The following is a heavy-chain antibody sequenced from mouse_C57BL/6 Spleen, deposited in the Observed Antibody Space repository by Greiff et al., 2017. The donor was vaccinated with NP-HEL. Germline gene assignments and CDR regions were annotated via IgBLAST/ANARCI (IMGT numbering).Heavy chain of an antibody. V-gene: IGHV1-26*01. CDR2: INPNNGGT. D-gene: IGHD2-1*01. CDR3: ARGYGNYDAY. Sequence: EVQLQQSGPELVKPGASVKISCKASGYTFTDYYMNWVKQSHGKSLEWIGDINPNNGGTSYNQKFKGKATLTVDKSSSTAYMELRSLTSEDSAVYYCARGYGNYDAYWGQGTLVTVSA. J-gene: IGHJ3*01. CDR1: GYTFTDYY.